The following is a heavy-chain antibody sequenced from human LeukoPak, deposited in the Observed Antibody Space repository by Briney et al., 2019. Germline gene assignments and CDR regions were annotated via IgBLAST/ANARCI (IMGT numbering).Heavy chain of an antibody. D-gene: IGHD1-26*01. J-gene: IGHJ2*01. CDR3: ARDRKVGATAGYFDL. V-gene: IGHV1-69*04. CDR1: GGTFSSYA. CDR2: IIPILGIA. Sequence: ASVKLSCKASGGTFSSYAISWVRQAPGQGLEWMGRIIPILGIANYAQKFQGRVTITADKSTSTAYMELSSLRSEDTAVYYCARDRKVGATAGYFDLWGRGTLVTVSS.